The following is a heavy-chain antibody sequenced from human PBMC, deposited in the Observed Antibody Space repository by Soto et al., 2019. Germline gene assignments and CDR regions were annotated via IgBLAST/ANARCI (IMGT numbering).Heavy chain of an antibody. D-gene: IGHD2-2*01. CDR3: ARGGGGSTSSVDY. CDR1: GGSFSGYY. J-gene: IGHJ4*02. CDR2: INHSGST. Sequence: QVQLQQWGAGLLKPSETLSLTCAVYGGSFSGYYWSWIRQPPGKGLEWIGEINHSGSTNYNPSLKSRVTLSVDTSKNQFSLKLSSVTAADTAVYYCARGGGGSTSSVDYWGQGTLVTVSS. V-gene: IGHV4-34*01.